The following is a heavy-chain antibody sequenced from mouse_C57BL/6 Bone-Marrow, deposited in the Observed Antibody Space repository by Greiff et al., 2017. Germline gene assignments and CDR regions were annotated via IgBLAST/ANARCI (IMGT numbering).Heavy chain of an antibody. Sequence: QVQLQQSGAELARPGASVKLSCKASGYTFTSYGISWVKQRPGQGLEWIARIYPGSGNTYYNEKFKGKATLTAEQSSSTAYMQLSSLTSEDSAVYFCARDTYYGSSSYAMDYWGQGTSVTVSS. V-gene: IGHV1-76*01. D-gene: IGHD1-1*01. CDR1: GYTFTSYG. J-gene: IGHJ4*01. CDR2: IYPGSGNT. CDR3: ARDTYYGSSSYAMDY.